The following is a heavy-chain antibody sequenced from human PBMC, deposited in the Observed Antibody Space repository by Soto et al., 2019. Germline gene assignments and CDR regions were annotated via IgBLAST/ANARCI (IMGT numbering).Heavy chain of an antibody. CDR2: INSDGSIT. CDR1: GFTFSTSW. Sequence: GGSLRLSCAASGFTFSTSWMNWVRQGPGKGLVWVSRINSDGSITTYADSVKGRFTISRDNAKNTLYLQMNSLRAEDTAVYYCVRAEDTSSRFDYWGQGVLVTVSS. CDR3: VRAEDTSSRFDY. J-gene: IGHJ4*02. D-gene: IGHD6-6*01. V-gene: IGHV3-74*01.